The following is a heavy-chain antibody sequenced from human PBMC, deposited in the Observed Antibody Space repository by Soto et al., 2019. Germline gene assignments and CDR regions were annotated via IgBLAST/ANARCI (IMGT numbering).Heavy chain of an antibody. Sequence: EVQLLESGGGLVQPGGSLRLSCAASGSTFAHQAMSWVRQAPGTGLEWVSAVSGSGGGTYYADSVKGRFTISRDNSKKTLSLQMNSMRVEDTTVYYCVREGGDSSSLVDNYFDYWGQGALVTVSS. V-gene: IGHV3-23*01. D-gene: IGHD1-26*01. CDR2: VSGSGGGT. CDR1: GSTFAHQA. J-gene: IGHJ4*02. CDR3: VREGGDSSSLVDNYFDY.